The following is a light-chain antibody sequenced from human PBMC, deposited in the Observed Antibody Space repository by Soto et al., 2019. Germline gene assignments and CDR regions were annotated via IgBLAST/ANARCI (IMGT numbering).Light chain of an antibody. CDR1: SSDVGGFNY. V-gene: IGLV2-14*01. CDR2: EVT. CDR3: SSYTSISTYV. J-gene: IGLJ1*01. Sequence: QSALTQPASVSGSPGQSITISCTGSSSDVGGFNYVSWYQQHPGKAPKVMIYEVTYRPSGVSNRFSGSKSGNTASLTISGLQAEDEADYYCSSYTSISTYVFGTGTKVTVL.